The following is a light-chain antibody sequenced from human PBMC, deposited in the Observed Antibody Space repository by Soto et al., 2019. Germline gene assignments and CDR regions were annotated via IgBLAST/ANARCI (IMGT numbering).Light chain of an antibody. V-gene: IGKV3-20*01. Sequence: DIVLTQSPGTLSLSPGERATLSCRASQSVSSSHLAWYQQKPGQAPRLLIYGASSRATGIPDRFSGSGSRADFTLTISRLGPEDFAVYYCQQYGSSPFPFGPGTKVDIK. J-gene: IGKJ3*01. CDR1: QSVSSSH. CDR2: GAS. CDR3: QQYGSSPFP.